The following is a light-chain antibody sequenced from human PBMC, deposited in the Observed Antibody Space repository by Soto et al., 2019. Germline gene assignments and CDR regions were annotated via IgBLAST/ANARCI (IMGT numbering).Light chain of an antibody. CDR2: DNK. CDR1: SSNIGARFD. Sequence: QSVLTQPPSVSGAPGQRVSISCTGSSSNIGARFDVHWYQQVAGAAPKLLIFDNKYRPSVVPARFSGSKSGTSASLVITGLQAEDEADYFCQSYDTSLSGWVIFGGGTKVTVL. CDR3: QSYDTSLSGWVI. J-gene: IGLJ2*01. V-gene: IGLV1-40*01.